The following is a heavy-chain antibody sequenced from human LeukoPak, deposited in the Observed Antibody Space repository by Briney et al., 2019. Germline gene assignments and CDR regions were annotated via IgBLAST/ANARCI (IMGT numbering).Heavy chain of an antibody. CDR1: GGSISSSSYY. Sequence: SETLSLTCTVSGGSISSSSYYWGWIRQPPGKGLEWIGEINHSGSTNYNPSLKSRVTISVDTSKNQFSLKLSSVTAADTAVYYCARKGSSANQYYYYYYYMDVWGKGTTVTVSS. J-gene: IGHJ6*03. CDR2: INHSGST. CDR3: ARKGSSANQYYYYYYYMDV. V-gene: IGHV4-39*07. D-gene: IGHD1-14*01.